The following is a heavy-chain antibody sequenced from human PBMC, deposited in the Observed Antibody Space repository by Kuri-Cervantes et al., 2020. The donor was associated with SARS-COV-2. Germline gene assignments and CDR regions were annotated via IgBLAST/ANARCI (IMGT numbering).Heavy chain of an antibody. CDR3: AKDQFDSSGWYIDY. J-gene: IGHJ4*02. D-gene: IGHD6-19*01. CDR1: GFALSSHN. V-gene: IGHV3-23*03. Sequence: GGSLRLSCAASGFALSSHNMNWVRQAPGKGLEWVSVIYSGGSTYYADSVKGRFTISRDNSKNTLYLQMNSLRAEDTAVYYCAKDQFDSSGWYIDYWGQGTLVTVSS. CDR2: IYSGGST.